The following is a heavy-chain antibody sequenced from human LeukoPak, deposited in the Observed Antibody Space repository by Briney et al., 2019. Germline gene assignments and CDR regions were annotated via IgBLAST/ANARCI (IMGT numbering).Heavy chain of an antibody. D-gene: IGHD3-10*01. CDR1: GYTFTSYY. V-gene: IGHV1-46*01. CDR3: ARGIFHMNYGSGSYYPPPHFDY. CDR2: INPSGGST. Sequence: ASVKVSCKASGYTFTSYYMHWVRQAPGQGLEWMGIINPSGGSTSYAQKFQGRVTMTRDMSTSTVYMELSSLRSEDTAVYYCARGIFHMNYGSGSYYPPPHFDYWGQGTLVTVSS. J-gene: IGHJ4*02.